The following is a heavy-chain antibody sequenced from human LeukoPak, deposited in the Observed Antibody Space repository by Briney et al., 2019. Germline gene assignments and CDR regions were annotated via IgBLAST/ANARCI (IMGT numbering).Heavy chain of an antibody. CDR2: INHSGST. Sequence: SETLSLTCAVYGGSFSGYYWSWVRQPPGKGLEWIGEINHSGSTNYNPSLKSRVTISVDTSKNQFSLKLSSVTAADTAVYYCARGNPSGSSAAFDYWGQGTLVTVSS. J-gene: IGHJ4*02. D-gene: IGHD1-26*01. V-gene: IGHV4-34*01. CDR3: ARGNPSGSSAAFDY. CDR1: GGSFSGYY.